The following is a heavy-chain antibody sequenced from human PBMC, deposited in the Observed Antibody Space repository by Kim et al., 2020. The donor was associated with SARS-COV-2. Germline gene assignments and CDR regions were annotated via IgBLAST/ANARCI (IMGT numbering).Heavy chain of an antibody. CDR3: ARGLRTYIAVAASGMDV. CDR1: GGSISSYY. V-gene: IGHV4-59*01. Sequence: SETLSLTCTVSGGSISSYYWSWIRQPPGKGLEWIGYIYYSGSTNYNPSLKSRVTISVDTSTNQFSLKLSSVTAADTAVYYCARGLRTYIAVAASGMDVWGQGTTGT. D-gene: IGHD6-19*01. J-gene: IGHJ6*02. CDR2: IYYSGST.